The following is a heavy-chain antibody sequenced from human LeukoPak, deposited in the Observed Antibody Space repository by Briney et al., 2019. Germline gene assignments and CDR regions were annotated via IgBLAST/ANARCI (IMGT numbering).Heavy chain of an antibody. V-gene: IGHV4-61*08. Sequence: PSETLSLTCTVPGGPISSGGFYWSWIRQHPGKGLEWLGYIYYSGTTNYNPSLKSRVTISVDTSKNQFSLKLSSVAAADTAVYYCARHPDYGGNFDSWGQGTLVTVSS. D-gene: IGHD4-23*01. J-gene: IGHJ4*02. CDR1: GGPISSGGFY. CDR2: IYYSGTT. CDR3: ARHPDYGGNFDS.